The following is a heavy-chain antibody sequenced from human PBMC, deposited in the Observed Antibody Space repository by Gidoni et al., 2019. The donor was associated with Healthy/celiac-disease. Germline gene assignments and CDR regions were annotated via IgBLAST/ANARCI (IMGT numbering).Heavy chain of an antibody. V-gene: IGHV4-34*01. CDR3: ARKGGDYIWGSYRYEYYFEY. D-gene: IGHD3-16*02. J-gene: IGHJ4*02. Sequence: QVQLQQWGAGLLKPSETLSLTCAVYGGSFSGYYWSWIRQPPGKGLEWIGEINHSGSTNYNLSLKSRVTISVDTSTTQFSLKLSSVTAADTAVYYCARKGGDYIWGSYRYEYYFEYWGQGTLVTVSS. CDR1: GGSFSGYY. CDR2: INHSGST.